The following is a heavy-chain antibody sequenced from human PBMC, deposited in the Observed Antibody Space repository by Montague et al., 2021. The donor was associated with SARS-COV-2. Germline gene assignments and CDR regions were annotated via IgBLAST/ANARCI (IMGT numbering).Heavy chain of an antibody. Sequence: SETLSLTCAVSGGTFSGYYFRLIRPSQGTALDSAGETNVSGSSYYNPFPEGRDTVSVDTSKNQFSLRLSSVTAAETAVYYCARGYCSGSGCYYYYGMDVWGQLSTVTAAS. D-gene: IGHD2-15*01. CDR2: TNVSGSS. CDR3: ARGYCSGSGCYYYYGMDV. CDR1: GGTFSGYY. V-gene: IGHV4-34*01. J-gene: IGHJ6*01.